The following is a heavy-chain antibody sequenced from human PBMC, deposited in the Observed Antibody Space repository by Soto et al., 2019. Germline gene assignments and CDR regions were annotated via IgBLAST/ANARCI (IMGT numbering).Heavy chain of an antibody. CDR2: INHSGST. CDR1: GGSFSGYY. CDR3: ARGAAAGTRVYGMDV. J-gene: IGHJ6*02. V-gene: IGHV4-34*01. Sequence: QVQLQQWGAGLLKPSETLSLTCAVYGGSFSGYYWSWIRQPPGKGLEWIGEINHSGSTNYNPSLKSRVTISVDTAKNQFSLKLSSVTAADTAVYYCARGAAAGTRVYGMDVWGQGTTFTVSS. D-gene: IGHD6-13*01.